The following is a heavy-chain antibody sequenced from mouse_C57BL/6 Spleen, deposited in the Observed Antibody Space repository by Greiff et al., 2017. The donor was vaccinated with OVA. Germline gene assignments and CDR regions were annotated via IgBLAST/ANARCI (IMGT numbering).Heavy chain of an antibody. CDR2: IHPNSGST. D-gene: IGHD4-1*02. J-gene: IGHJ2*01. Sequence: PGQGLEWIGMIHPNSGSTNYNEKFKSKATLTVDKSSSTAYMQLSSLTSEDSAVYYCARETTGTGYWGQGATLTVSS. V-gene: IGHV1-64*01. CDR3: ARETTGTGY.